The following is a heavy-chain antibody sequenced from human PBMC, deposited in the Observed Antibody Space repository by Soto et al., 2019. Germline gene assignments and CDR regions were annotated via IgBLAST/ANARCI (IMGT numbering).Heavy chain of an antibody. D-gene: IGHD5-12*01. CDR1: GDTFTSYG. CDR3: ARGGVSTKLDY. J-gene: IGHJ4*02. Sequence: QVQLVQSGAEVKKPGASVKVSCKASGDTFTSYGFSWVRQAPGQGLEWMGWISAYNGKTDYARKLQDRVTMTTDSSTSTVHMELRSPRSDDTAVYYCARGGVSTKLDYWGQGTLVTVPS. V-gene: IGHV1-18*01. CDR2: ISAYNGKT.